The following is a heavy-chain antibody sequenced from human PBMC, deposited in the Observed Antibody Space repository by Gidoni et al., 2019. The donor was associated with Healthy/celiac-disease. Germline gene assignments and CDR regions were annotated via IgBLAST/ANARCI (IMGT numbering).Heavy chain of an antibody. CDR3: ARLVVPAATAISWFDP. Sequence: QVQLQESGPGLVKPSGTLSLTCAVSGGSISSSNWWSWVRQPPGKGRAWIGEIYHSGSTNYNPSLKSRVTISLDKSKNQFSLKLSSVTAADTAVYYCARLVVPAATAISWFDPWGQGTLVTVSS. D-gene: IGHD2-2*01. J-gene: IGHJ5*02. CDR1: GGSISSSNW. CDR2: IYHSGST. V-gene: IGHV4-4*02.